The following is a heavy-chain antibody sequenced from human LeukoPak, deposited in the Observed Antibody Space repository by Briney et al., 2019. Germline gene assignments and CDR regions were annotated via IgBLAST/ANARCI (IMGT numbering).Heavy chain of an antibody. CDR3: ASGGPDQWEVMSGSFDS. V-gene: IGHV3-74*01. D-gene: IGHD1-26*01. CDR2: INSDGSST. CDR1: GFTFSSYW. Sequence: GGSLRLSCAASGFTFSSYWMHWVRQAPGKGLVWVSRINSDGSSTSYADSVKGRFTISRDNAKNTLYLQMNSLRAEDTAVYYCASGGPDQWEVMSGSFDSWGQGTLVTVSS. J-gene: IGHJ4*02.